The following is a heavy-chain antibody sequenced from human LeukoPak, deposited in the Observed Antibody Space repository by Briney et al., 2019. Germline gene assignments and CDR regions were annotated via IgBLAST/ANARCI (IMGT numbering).Heavy chain of an antibody. CDR1: GYTFTSYG. J-gene: IGHJ4*02. Sequence: ASVNVSCKASGYTFTSYGISWVRQAPGQGLEWMGWISAYNGNTNYAQKLQGRVTMTTDTSTSTAYMELRSLRSDDTAVYYCARLGTYYYDSSGYRNKMFDYWGQGTLVTVSS. CDR3: ARLGTYYYDSSGYRNKMFDY. CDR2: ISAYNGNT. D-gene: IGHD3-22*01. V-gene: IGHV1-18*01.